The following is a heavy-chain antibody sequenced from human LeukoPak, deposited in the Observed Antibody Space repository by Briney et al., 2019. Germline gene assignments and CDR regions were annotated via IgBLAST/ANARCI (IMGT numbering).Heavy chain of an antibody. V-gene: IGHV3-48*01. CDR1: GFTFGDYA. CDR2: ITGSSDSI. D-gene: IGHD2-8*01. CDR3: AKVPRTNHDNFFDY. Sequence: QTGGSLTLSCTASGFTFGDYAMNWLRQAPGKGLEWVSYITGSSDSILYADSVKGRFTISRDNAKNSVYLQMNSLRAEDTALYYCAKVPRTNHDNFFDYWGQGTLVTVSS. J-gene: IGHJ4*02.